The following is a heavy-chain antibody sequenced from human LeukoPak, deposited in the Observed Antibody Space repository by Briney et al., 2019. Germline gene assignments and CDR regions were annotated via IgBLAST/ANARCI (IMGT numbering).Heavy chain of an antibody. V-gene: IGHV4-4*07. CDR3: ARVANGDYYFDY. Sequence: SETLSVTCTVSGASISSYYWGWIRQPAGKGLEWIGRFHTSGSTNYNPSLKRRVTMSGDTSKNQLSLKLSSVTAADTAVYYCARVANGDYYFDYWGQGTLVTVSS. CDR2: FHTSGST. J-gene: IGHJ4*02. CDR1: GASISSYY.